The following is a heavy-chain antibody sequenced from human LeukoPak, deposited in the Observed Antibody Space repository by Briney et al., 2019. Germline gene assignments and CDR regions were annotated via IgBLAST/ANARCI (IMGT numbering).Heavy chain of an antibody. CDR3: ARVASDAFDI. Sequence: SETLSLTCIVSGDSISTYYWSWIRQSPGKGMEWIGYSFYTGTTNYNPSLQSRVTISPDTSKNQISLKLTSVTAADTAVYYCARVASDAFDIWGQGTMVTVSS. CDR2: SFYTGTT. CDR1: GDSISTYY. V-gene: IGHV4-59*08. J-gene: IGHJ3*02.